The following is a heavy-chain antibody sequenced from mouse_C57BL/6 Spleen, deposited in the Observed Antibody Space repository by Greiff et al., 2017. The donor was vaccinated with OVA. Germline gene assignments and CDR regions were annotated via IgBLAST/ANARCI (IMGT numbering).Heavy chain of an antibody. CDR2: IYPGDGST. D-gene: IGHD1-1*01. V-gene: IGHV1-85*01. J-gene: IGHJ3*01. Sequence: QVQLQQSGPELVKPGASVKLSCKASGYTFTSYDINWVKQRPGQGLEWIGWIYPGDGSTKYNEKFKGKATLTVDTSSSTAYMELHSLTSEDSAVYFCARCLNYYGSSSFAYWGQGTLVTVSA. CDR3: ARCLNYYGSSSFAY. CDR1: GYTFTSYD.